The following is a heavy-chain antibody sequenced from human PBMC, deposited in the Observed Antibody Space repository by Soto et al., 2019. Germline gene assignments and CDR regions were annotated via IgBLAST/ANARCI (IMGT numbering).Heavy chain of an antibody. V-gene: IGHV4-59*08. D-gene: IGHD3-22*01. J-gene: IGHJ4*02. CDR3: AKHGPANAYSSGYYYMSY. CDR2: AYYGGST. CDR1: GDSISNYY. Sequence: QVQLQESGPGLVKPSETLSLTCPVSGDSISNYYWSWIRQPPGKGLECIGYAYYGGSTNYNPYLMSRVTISLDTSKHQFSVELNSMTASDTAVYYCAKHGPANAYSSGYYYMSYWGQGAMVTVSS.